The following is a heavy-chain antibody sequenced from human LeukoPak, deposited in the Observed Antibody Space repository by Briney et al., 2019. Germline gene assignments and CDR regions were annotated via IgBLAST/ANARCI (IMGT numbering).Heavy chain of an antibody. D-gene: IGHD2-2*01. CDR1: GGPFSGYY. CDR3: ARAKIVVVPAALPPYGMDV. CDR2: INHSGST. V-gene: IGHV4-34*01. J-gene: IGHJ6*02. Sequence: KPSETLSLTCAVYGGPFSGYYWSWIRQPPGKGLEWIGEINHSGSTNYNPSLKSRVTISVDTSKNQFSLKLSSVTAADTAVYYCARAKIVVVPAALPPYGMDVWGQGTTVTVPS.